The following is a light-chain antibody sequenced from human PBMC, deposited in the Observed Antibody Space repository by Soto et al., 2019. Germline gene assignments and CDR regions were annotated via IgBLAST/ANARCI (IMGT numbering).Light chain of an antibody. CDR1: QSVTNTY. V-gene: IGKV3-20*01. J-gene: IGKJ1*01. CDR3: QQYGGSPRT. Sequence: EIVLTQSPGTLSLSPGERATLSCRASQSVTNTYLAWYQQKPGQAPRLLIYDASSRATGIPDRFSGSGSGTDFTLTISRLEPEDFAVYYCQQYGGSPRTFGQGTKVDIK. CDR2: DAS.